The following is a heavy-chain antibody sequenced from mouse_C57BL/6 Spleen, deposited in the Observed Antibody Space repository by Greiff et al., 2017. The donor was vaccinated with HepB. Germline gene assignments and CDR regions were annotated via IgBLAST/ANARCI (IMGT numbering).Heavy chain of an antibody. V-gene: IGHV5-17*01. D-gene: IGHD1-1*01. Sequence: DVMLVESGGGLVKPGGSLKLSCAASGFTFSDYGMHWVRQAPEKGLEWVAYISSGSSTIYYADTVKGRFTISRDTAKNTLFLQMTSLRSEDTAMYDCAKDYGSSYGDYWGQGTLVTVSA. CDR1: GFTFSDYG. CDR2: ISSGSSTI. J-gene: IGHJ3*01. CDR3: AKDYGSSYGDY.